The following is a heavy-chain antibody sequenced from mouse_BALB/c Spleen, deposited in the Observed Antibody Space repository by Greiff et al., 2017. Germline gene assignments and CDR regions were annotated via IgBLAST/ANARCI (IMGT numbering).Heavy chain of an antibody. J-gene: IGHJ1*01. CDR3: ARERKYYYGSSYWYFDV. D-gene: IGHD1-1*01. Sequence: VKLMESGPGLVAPSQSLSITCTVSGFSLTGYGVNWVRQPPGKGLEWLGMIWGDGSTDYNSALKSRLSISKDNSKSQVFLKMNSLQTDDTARYYCARERKYYYGSSYWYFDVWGAGTTVTVSS. CDR2: IWGDGST. CDR1: GFSLTGYG. V-gene: IGHV2-6-7*01.